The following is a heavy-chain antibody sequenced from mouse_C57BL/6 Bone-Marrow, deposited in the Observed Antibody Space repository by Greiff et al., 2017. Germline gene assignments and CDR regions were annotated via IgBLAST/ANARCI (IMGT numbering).Heavy chain of an antibody. CDR1: GYTFTDYN. J-gene: IGHJ2*01. CDR3: ARGATVVARGY. Sequence: VQLKQSGPELVKPGASVKMSCKASGYTFTDYNMHWVKQSHGKSLEWIGYINPNNGGTSYNQKFKGKATLTVNKSSSTAYMELRSLTSEDSAVYYCARGATVVARGYWGQGTTLTVSS. CDR2: INPNNGGT. D-gene: IGHD1-1*01. V-gene: IGHV1-22*01.